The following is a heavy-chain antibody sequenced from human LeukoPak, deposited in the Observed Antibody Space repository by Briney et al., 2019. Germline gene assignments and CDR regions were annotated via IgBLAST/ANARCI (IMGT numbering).Heavy chain of an antibody. D-gene: IGHD4-17*01. CDR1: GGSISSYY. Sequence: SETLSLTCTVSGGSISSYYWSWIRQPPGKGLEWIGYIYYSGSTNYNPSLKSRVAISVDTSNNLFSLKLSSVTAADTAVYYCARGLPTVTTHWGQGTLVTVSS. CDR2: IYYSGST. V-gene: IGHV4-59*01. J-gene: IGHJ4*02. CDR3: ARGLPTVTTH.